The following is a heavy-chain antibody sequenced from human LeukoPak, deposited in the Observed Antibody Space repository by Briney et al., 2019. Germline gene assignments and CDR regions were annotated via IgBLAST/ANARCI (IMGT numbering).Heavy chain of an antibody. CDR1: GFTFSSYA. V-gene: IGHV3-33*08. Sequence: PGGSLRLSCAASGFTFSSYAMSWVRQAPGKGLEWVAVIWSDGSNKYYADSVKGRFTISRDNSRNTLYLQMNSLRAEDTAVYYCATERESNGWQVAYLEYWGQGTLVTVSS. CDR3: ATERESNGWQVAYLEY. J-gene: IGHJ4*02. CDR2: IWSDGSNK. D-gene: IGHD6-19*01.